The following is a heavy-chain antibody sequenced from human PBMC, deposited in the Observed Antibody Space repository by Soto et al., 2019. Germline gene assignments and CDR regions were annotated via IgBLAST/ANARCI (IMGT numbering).Heavy chain of an antibody. V-gene: IGHV1-2*04. J-gene: IGHJ4*02. CDR3: ARDGEQQLVFDY. CDR2: INPNSGGT. Sequence: ASVKVSCKASGYSFTSYGISWVRQAPGQGLEWMGWINPNSGGTNYAQKFQGWVTMTRDTSISTAYMELSRLRSDDTAVYYCARDGEQQLVFDYWGQGTLVTVSS. D-gene: IGHD6-13*01. CDR1: GYSFTSYG.